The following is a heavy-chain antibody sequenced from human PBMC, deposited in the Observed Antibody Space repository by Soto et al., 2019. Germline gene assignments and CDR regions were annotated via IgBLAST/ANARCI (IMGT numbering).Heavy chain of an antibody. CDR3: ARVEYNESAYHHGMDV. V-gene: IGHV6-1*01. CDR1: GDSVSSNSAG. J-gene: IGHJ6*02. CDR2: TFYRSKWYN. Sequence: PSQTLSLTCVISGDSVSSNSAGWNWIRQSPSRGLEWLGRTFYRSKWYNDYAVSLKGRISINADTSKNQFSLQLNSVTPEDTAVYYCARVEYNESAYHHGMDVCGQGPTVTVSS. D-gene: IGHD1-20*01.